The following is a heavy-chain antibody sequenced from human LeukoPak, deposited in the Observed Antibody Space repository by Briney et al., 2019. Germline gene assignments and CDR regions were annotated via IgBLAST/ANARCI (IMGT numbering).Heavy chain of an antibody. J-gene: IGHJ5*02. CDR2: INPVDSDT. CDR3: TIALSGTTWFDP. V-gene: IGHV5-51*01. CDR1: GYSFTRYW. Sequence: GESLKISCKGSGYSFTRYWIGWVRQTPGKGLEWMGIINPVDSDTRYSPSLQGQVTISANKSITTAYLQWSSLKASDSALYYCTIALSGTTWFDPWGQGTLVTVSS. D-gene: IGHD6-19*01.